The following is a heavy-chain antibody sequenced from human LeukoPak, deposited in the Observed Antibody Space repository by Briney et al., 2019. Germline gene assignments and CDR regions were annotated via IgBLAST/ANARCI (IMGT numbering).Heavy chain of an antibody. CDR2: IIPIFGTA. CDR3: ARNSGGYYGYFDY. D-gene: IGHD1-26*01. V-gene: IGHV1-69*05. CDR1: GGTFSSYA. Sequence: GASVKVSCKASGGTFSSYAISWVRQAPGQGLEWMGGIIPIFGTANYAQKFQGRVTITTGESTSTAYMELSSLRSEDTAVYYCARNSGGYYGYFDYWGQGTLVTVSS. J-gene: IGHJ4*02.